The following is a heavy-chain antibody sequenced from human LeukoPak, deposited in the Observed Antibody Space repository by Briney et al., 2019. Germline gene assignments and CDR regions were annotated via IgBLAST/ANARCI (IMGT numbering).Heavy chain of an antibody. CDR1: GYTFTGYY. D-gene: IGHD3-22*01. CDR3: ARGGYYDSSGYRYNWFDP. CDR2: INPNSGGT. J-gene: IGHJ5*02. Sequence: ASVKVSRKASGYTFTGYYIHWVRQAPGQGLEWMGWINPNSGGTNYVQKFKGWVTMTRDTSISTAYMELSRLRSDDTAVYYCARGGYYDSSGYRYNWFDPWGQGTLVTVSS. V-gene: IGHV1-2*04.